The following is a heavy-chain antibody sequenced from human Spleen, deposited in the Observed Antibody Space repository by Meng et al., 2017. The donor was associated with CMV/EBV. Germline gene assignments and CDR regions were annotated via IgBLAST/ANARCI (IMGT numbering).Heavy chain of an antibody. CDR3: AKTVTTREGTYWYFDF. Sequence: GFIFSSDAMSWVRQAPGKGLEWVSAISGSGVSTYYGDSVKGRFTISRDNSKNTLYLQMSSLRAEDTAVYYCAKTVTTREGTYWYFDFWGRGTLVTVSS. CDR2: ISGSGVST. D-gene: IGHD4-11*01. V-gene: IGHV3-23*01. J-gene: IGHJ2*01. CDR1: GFIFSSDA.